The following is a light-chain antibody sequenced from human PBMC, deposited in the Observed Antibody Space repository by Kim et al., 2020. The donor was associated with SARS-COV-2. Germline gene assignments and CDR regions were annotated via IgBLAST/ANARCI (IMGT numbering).Light chain of an antibody. V-gene: IGKV3-15*01. CDR3: QHLGT. CDR1: QSISSS. CDR2: GAS. J-gene: IGKJ1*01. Sequence: IVLTQSPATLSVSPGERATLSCRASQSISSSVAWYHQKPGQAPRLLIYGASTRATGIPARFSGSGSGTEFTLTISNLQSEDFAAYYCQHLGTFGQGTKVDIK.